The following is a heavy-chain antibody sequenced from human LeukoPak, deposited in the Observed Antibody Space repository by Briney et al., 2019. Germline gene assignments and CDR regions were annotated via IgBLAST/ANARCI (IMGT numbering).Heavy chain of an antibody. D-gene: IGHD3-9*01. Sequence: GGSLRLSCAASGFTLSSYAMSWVRQAPGKGLEWVSGISGSGGSTYYADSVKGRFTISRDNSKNTLYLQMNSLRAEDTALYYCAKVVTCYLFFDYWGQGTLVTVSS. CDR1: GFTLSSYA. V-gene: IGHV3-23*01. CDR2: ISGSGGST. CDR3: AKVVTCYLFFDY. J-gene: IGHJ4*02.